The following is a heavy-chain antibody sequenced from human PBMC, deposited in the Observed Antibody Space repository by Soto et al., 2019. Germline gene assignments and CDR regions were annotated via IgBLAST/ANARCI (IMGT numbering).Heavy chain of an antibody. D-gene: IGHD2-21*02. CDR1: GASIRSTDYY. J-gene: IGHJ5*02. Sequence: SETLSLTCTVSGASIRSTDYYWSWIRQAPRKGLEWIGYVYYTGSTYYNPSLMSRLTISVDTSKNQFSLKLTSVTAAETAVYYCVRTAREGAVAPHWFDRWGQGTQVTVSS. CDR3: VRTAREGAVAPHWFDR. CDR2: VYYTGST. V-gene: IGHV4-30-4*01.